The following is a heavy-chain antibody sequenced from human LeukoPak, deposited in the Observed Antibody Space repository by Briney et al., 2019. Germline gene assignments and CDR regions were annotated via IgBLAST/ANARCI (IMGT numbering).Heavy chain of an antibody. Sequence: ASVKVSCKASGYTFTGYKLHWVRQAPGQGLEWMGRIIPNSGVTNYAQKFQGRITVTRDTSINTVYMELSSLRSDDTAVYYCAREDPLWFGIDYWGQGTLVTVSS. V-gene: IGHV1-2*06. CDR2: IIPNSGVT. CDR1: GYTFTGYK. J-gene: IGHJ4*02. D-gene: IGHD3-10*01. CDR3: AREDPLWFGIDY.